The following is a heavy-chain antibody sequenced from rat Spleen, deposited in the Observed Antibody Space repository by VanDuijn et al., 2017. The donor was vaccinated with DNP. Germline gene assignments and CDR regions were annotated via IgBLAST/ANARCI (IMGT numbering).Heavy chain of an antibody. D-gene: IGHD1-2*01. Sequence: EVQLVESGGGLVQPGGSLKLSCAASGLTFSDYSMAWVRQAPKKGLEWVATIVYDGSSSFYGDSVTGRFTISRDNAKSTLYLQMDSLRSEDTATYYCTTHGSIATISTGAMDVWGQGTSVTVSS. V-gene: IGHV5S10*01. CDR1: GLTFSDYS. J-gene: IGHJ4*01. CDR2: IVYDGSSS. CDR3: TTHGSIATISTGAMDV.